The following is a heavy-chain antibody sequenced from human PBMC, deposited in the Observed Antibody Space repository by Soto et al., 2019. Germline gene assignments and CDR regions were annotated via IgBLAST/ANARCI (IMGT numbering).Heavy chain of an antibody. J-gene: IGHJ5*02. CDR1: GGSISSSSYY. D-gene: IGHD3-10*01. CDR3: ARRYYYGSGSYYFKYNWFDP. CDR2: IYYSGYT. Sequence: SETLSLTCTVSGGSISSSSYYWGWIRQPPGKGLEWIGSIYYSGYTYYNPSLKSRVTISVDTSKNQFSLKLSSVTAADTAVYYCARRYYYGSGSYYFKYNWFDPWGQGTLVTVSS. V-gene: IGHV4-39*01.